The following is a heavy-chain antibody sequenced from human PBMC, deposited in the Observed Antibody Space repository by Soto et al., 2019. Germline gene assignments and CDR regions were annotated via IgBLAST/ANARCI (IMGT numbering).Heavy chain of an antibody. V-gene: IGHV6-1*01. Sequence: QTLSLTCAISGDSVCSNSAAWNWIRQSPSRGLEWLGRTYYRSKWYNDYAVSVKSRITINPDTSKNQFSLQLNSVTPEDTAVYYCARESSGWKKYYYYGMDVWGQGTTVTVSS. CDR1: GDSVCSNSAA. CDR2: TYYRSKWYN. J-gene: IGHJ6*02. D-gene: IGHD6-19*01. CDR3: ARESSGWKKYYYYGMDV.